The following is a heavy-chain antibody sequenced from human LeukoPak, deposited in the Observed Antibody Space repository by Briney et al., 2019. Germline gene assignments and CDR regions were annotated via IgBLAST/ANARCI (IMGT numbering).Heavy chain of an antibody. CDR3: AREDSLYLRLYSSSWYDAFDI. J-gene: IGHJ3*02. Sequence: SETLSLTCTVSGGSISSGNFYWSWIRQPAGKGLEWIGHVYTSGNTNYNPSLKSRVTISVDTSKNQFSLKLSSVTAADTAVYYCAREDSLYLRLYSSSWYDAFDIWGQGTMVTVSS. CDR1: GGSISSGNFY. CDR2: VYTSGNT. V-gene: IGHV4-61*09. D-gene: IGHD6-13*01.